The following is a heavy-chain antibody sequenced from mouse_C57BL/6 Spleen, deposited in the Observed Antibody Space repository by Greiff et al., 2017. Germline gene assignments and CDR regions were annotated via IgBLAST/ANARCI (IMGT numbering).Heavy chain of an antibody. CDR1: GYSFTGYY. V-gene: IGHV1-42*01. Sequence: VQLQQSGPELVKPGASVKISCKASGYSFTGYYMNWVKQSPEKSLEWIGEINPSTGGTTYNQKLKAKATLTVDKSSSTAYMQLKSLTSEDSAVYYCAGVYYDYDVDYWGQGTTLTVSS. D-gene: IGHD2-4*01. CDR2: INPSTGGT. J-gene: IGHJ2*01. CDR3: AGVYYDYDVDY.